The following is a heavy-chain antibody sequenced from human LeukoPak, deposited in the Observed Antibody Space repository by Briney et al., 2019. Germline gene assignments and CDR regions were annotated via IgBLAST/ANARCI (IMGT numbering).Heavy chain of an antibody. CDR1: GFTFYSHG. CDR3: ARVRSPTVYTYYLDV. D-gene: IGHD1-14*01. V-gene: IGHV3-48*04. CDR2: ISPDSATI. Sequence: GGSLRLSCAASGFTFYSHGMIWVRQAPGKGLEWVSYISPDSATIYYADSVKGRFTISRDHAKNSLYLQMISLRAEDTALYSCARVRSPTVYTYYLDVWGKGTTVTVSS. J-gene: IGHJ6*03.